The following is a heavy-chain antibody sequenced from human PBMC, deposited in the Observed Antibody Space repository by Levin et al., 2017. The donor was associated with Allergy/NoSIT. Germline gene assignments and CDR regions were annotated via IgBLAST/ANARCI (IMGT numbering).Heavy chain of an antibody. J-gene: IGHJ6*02. D-gene: IGHD5-18*01. Sequence: KISCKASGGTFSSYAISWVRQAPGQGLEWMGGIIPIFGTANYAQKFQGRVTITADESTSTAYMELSSLRSEDTAVYYCARGGGIQLWLPRDYGMDVWGQGTTVTVSS. CDR1: GGTFSSYA. CDR2: IIPIFGTA. CDR3: ARGGGIQLWLPRDYGMDV. V-gene: IGHV1-69*01.